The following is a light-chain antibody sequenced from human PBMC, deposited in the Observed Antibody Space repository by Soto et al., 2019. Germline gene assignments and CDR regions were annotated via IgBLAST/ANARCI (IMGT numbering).Light chain of an antibody. CDR2: GAS. V-gene: IGKV3-15*01. CDR3: QQRSNWPT. CDR1: QSVSSN. Sequence: EIAMTQSPATLSVSPGERATLSCRASQSVSSNLAWYQQKPGQAPRLLIDGASTRATGIPARFSGSGSGTEFTLTISSLEPEDFAVYYCQQRSNWPTFGPGTKVDIK. J-gene: IGKJ3*01.